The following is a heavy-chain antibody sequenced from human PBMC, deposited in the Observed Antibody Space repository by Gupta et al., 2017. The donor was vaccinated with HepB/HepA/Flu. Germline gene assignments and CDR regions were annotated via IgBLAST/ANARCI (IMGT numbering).Heavy chain of an antibody. V-gene: IGHV4-59*01. CDR3: ARHDIDL. J-gene: IGHJ5*02. Sequence: QVLLQDSGPGLVKPSETLTLTCTVSGGSIGTDYWSWLRQPPGKGLEWLGYISYTGATIYNPSLRTRVTMSIDTSKSQFSLRVNSVTAADSAIYYCARHDIDLWGQGALVTVSS. CDR1: GGSIGTDY. CDR2: ISYTGAT.